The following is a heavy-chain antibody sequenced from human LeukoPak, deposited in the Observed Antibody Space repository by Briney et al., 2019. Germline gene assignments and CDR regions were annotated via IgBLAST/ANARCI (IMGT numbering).Heavy chain of an antibody. CDR1: GYTFTSYF. Sequence: ASVTVSCTASGYTFTSYFMHWVRQAPGQGLEWMGIINPSGGSTSYAQKFQGRVTMTRDTSTSTVYMELSSLRSEDTAVYYCARTAGRTFDYWAREPWSPSPQ. D-gene: IGHD6-6*01. J-gene: IGHJ4*02. CDR2: INPSGGST. V-gene: IGHV1-46*01. CDR3: ARTAGRTFDY.